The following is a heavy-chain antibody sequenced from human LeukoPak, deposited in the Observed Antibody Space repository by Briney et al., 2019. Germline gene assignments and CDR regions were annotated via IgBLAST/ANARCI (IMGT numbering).Heavy chain of an antibody. CDR3: ARDPYDFWSGYYPSALDYYYYYGMDV. D-gene: IGHD3-3*01. CDR1: GFTFSSYA. J-gene: IGHJ6*02. Sequence: GRSLRLSCAASGFTFSSYAMHWVRQAPGKGLEWVAVISYDGSNKYYADSVKGRFTISRDNSKNTLYLQMNSLRAEDTAVYYCARDPYDFWSGYYPSALDYYYYYGMDVWGQGTTVTVSS. CDR2: ISYDGSNK. V-gene: IGHV3-30*04.